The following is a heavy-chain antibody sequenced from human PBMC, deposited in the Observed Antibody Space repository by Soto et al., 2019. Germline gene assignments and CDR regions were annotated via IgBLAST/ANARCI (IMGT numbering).Heavy chain of an antibody. V-gene: IGHV1-69*02. CDR3: ARMGDHPGTTTPLGSYYGMDV. CDR2: IIPILDIT. J-gene: IGHJ6*02. Sequence: QVQLVQSGAEMRKPGSSVTVSCRASRVTFNTYTFNWVRQAPGQGLEWMGRIIPILDITNYAQKFQGRVTMTADKSTGTAYMELSSLRSEDTAVYYCARMGDHPGTTTPLGSYYGMDVWGQGTTVTVSS. CDR1: RVTFNTYT. D-gene: IGHD1-1*01.